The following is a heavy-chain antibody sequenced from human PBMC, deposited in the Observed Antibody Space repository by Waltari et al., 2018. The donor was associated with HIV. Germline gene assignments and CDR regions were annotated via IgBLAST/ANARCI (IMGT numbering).Heavy chain of an antibody. Sequence: QVYLVQSGPEVKRPGASVKISCKAYGYTFINFDVNWVRQAAGQGPEWRGWIKPNSGNTEAPYMVGERVPRTTDVSTATAYMERSGLTPEDTAIYYCARNSSAKGNRYFYYGLDVWGQGTSVTV. CDR3: ARNSSAKGNRYFYYGLDV. J-gene: IGHJ6*02. V-gene: IGHV1-8*02. CDR2: IKPNSGNT. CDR1: GYTFINFD. D-gene: IGHD3-22*01.